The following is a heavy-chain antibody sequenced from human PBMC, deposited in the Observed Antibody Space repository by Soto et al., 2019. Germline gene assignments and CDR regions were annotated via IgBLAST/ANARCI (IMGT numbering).Heavy chain of an antibody. Sequence: TLSLTCAISGDSVSSDSAAWNWIRQSPSRGLEWLGRTYYRSKWYNDYAVSVNGRITINPDTSKNHFSLQLNSVTPEDTAVYYCVRSRVFIAVSGMANYSSYYGMHVWGQGTTVTVSS. CDR3: VRSRVFIAVSGMANYSSYYGMHV. D-gene: IGHD6-19*01. CDR1: GDSVSSDSAA. J-gene: IGHJ6*02. V-gene: IGHV6-1*01. CDR2: TYYRSKWYN.